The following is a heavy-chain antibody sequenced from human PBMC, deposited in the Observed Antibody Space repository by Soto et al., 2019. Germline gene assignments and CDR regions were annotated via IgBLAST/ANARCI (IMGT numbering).Heavy chain of an antibody. CDR2: IYPADSDT. V-gene: IGHV5-51*01. CDR3: VRPQAKELGTIRGAFDI. J-gene: IGHJ3*02. D-gene: IGHD3-10*01. CDR1: GDTFTSHW. Sequence: PGDPLKISCKGSGDTFTSHWIAWVRQMPGKGLELMGLIYPADSDTRYSPSFEGQVTISVDKSISTAYLQWSSLRASDTAMYYCVRPQAKELGTIRGAFDIWGQGTKVTVSS.